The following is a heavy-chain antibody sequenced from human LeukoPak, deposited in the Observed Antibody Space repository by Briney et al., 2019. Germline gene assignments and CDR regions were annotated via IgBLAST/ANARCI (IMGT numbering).Heavy chain of an antibody. CDR3: ASLSIAAAGIPDY. Sequence: SETLSLTCTVSGCSISSSSYYWGWIRQPPGKGLEWIGSIYYSGSTYYNPSLKSRVTISVDTSKNQFSLKLSSVTAADTAVYYCASLSIAAAGIPDYWGQGTLVTVPS. D-gene: IGHD6-13*01. CDR1: GCSISSSSYY. V-gene: IGHV4-39*01. J-gene: IGHJ4*02. CDR2: IYYSGST.